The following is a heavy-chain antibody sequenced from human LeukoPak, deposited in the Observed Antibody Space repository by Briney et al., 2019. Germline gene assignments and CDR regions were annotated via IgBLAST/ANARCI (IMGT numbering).Heavy chain of an antibody. CDR2: KRYDGSNE. CDR1: GFTFSNYD. Sequence: GGSLRLSCAASGFTFSNYDMHWVRQAPGKGLEWVAFKRYDGSNEYYADSVKGRFPISRDNSKNTLYLQMNSLRAEDTAVYYCAKGGSSAWYYFDYWGQGTLVTVSS. D-gene: IGHD6-19*01. J-gene: IGHJ4*02. V-gene: IGHV3-30*02. CDR3: AKGGSSAWYYFDY.